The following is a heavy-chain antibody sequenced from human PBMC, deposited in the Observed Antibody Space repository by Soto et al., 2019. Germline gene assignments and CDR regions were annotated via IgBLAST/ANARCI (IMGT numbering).Heavy chain of an antibody. CDR1: GYTFTVYY. Sequence: QVQLVQSGAEVKKLGASVKVSCKASGYTFTVYYLHWVRQSPGQVLEWMGWINPNSGGTNSAQKFRGLVTMTRDTSITTAYMEVSRLRSDDTAVYYCAREEKNCMDVWCQGTTVTVAS. V-gene: IGHV1-2*04. CDR3: AREEKNCMDV. J-gene: IGHJ6*02. CDR2: INPNSGGT.